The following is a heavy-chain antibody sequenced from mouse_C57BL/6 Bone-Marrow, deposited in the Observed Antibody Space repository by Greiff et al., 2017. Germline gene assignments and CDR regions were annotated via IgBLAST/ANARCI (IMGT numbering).Heavy chain of an antibody. CDR1: GYTFTDYY. V-gene: IGHV1-19*01. D-gene: IGHD1-1*01. CDR2: INPYNGGT. J-gene: IGHJ3*01. Sequence: EVQLQQSGPVLVKPGASVKMSCKASGYTFTDYYMNWVKQSHGKSLEWIGVINPYNGGTSYNQKFKGKATLTVDKSSSTAYMELNSLTSEDSAVYYCASEGDYYGAWCAYWGQGTLVTVSA. CDR3: ASEGDYYGAWCAY.